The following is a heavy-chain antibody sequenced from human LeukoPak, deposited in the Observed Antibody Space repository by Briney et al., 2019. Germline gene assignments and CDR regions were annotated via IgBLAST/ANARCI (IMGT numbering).Heavy chain of an antibody. CDR2: ISGSGGST. Sequence: GGSLRLSCAAYGFTFSSYAMSWVRQAPGKGLEWVSAISGSGGSTYYADSVKGRFTISRDNSKNTLYLQMNSLRAEDTAVYYCARDYGDYVNGDYYYYGMDVWGQGTTVTASS. CDR1: GFTFSSYA. J-gene: IGHJ6*02. CDR3: ARDYGDYVNGDYYYYGMDV. D-gene: IGHD4-17*01. V-gene: IGHV3-23*01.